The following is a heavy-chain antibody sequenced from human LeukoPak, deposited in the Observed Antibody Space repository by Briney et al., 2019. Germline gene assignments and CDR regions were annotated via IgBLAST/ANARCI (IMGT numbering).Heavy chain of an antibody. J-gene: IGHJ4*02. CDR2: INPNSGSA. CDR3: ARAGAEQFGGYSAVNS. V-gene: IGHV1-2*02. Sequence: ASVKVSCKASGYTFTAYYLHWVRQAPGQGLEWMAWINPNSGSANSAQMFQGRVTMTRDTSISTAYMELSSLTSDDTAVYYCARAGAEQFGGYSAVNSWGQGTLVTVSS. D-gene: IGHD4-23*01. CDR1: GYTFTAYY.